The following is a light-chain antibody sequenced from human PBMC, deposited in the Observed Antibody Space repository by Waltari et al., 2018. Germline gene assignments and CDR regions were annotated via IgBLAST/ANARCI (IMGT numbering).Light chain of an antibody. CDR2: AAA. Sequence: DIQLAQSPSSLSASVGDTVTITCRASQSITTALTWYQQRPGQAPRLLIYAAARWPGGVPSRFSGSGSGTDFTLTINGLQPEDFATYYCQDSYSTLSFVFGPGTRVDVK. CDR1: QSITTA. V-gene: IGKV1-39*01. CDR3: QDSYSTLSFV. J-gene: IGKJ3*01.